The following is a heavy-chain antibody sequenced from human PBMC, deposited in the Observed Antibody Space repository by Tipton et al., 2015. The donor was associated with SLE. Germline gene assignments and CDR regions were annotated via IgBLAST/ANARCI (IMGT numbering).Heavy chain of an antibody. Sequence: TLSLTCTVSGGSISTHYWSWIRQPPGKGLEWIGQMHNSGDSTYNPSLKSRVTMSVDKSKNHFSLKLTSVIAADTAVYYCARDIEAPGDFLYFDYWGQGILVTVSS. CDR2: MHNSGDS. J-gene: IGHJ4*02. CDR3: ARDIEAPGDFLYFDY. V-gene: IGHV4-59*11. CDR1: GGSISTHY. D-gene: IGHD7-27*01.